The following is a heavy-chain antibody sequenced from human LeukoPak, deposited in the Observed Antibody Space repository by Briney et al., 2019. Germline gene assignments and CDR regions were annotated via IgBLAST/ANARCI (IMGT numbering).Heavy chain of an antibody. CDR1: GYTFTNND. V-gene: IGHV1-8*01. CDR2: MNPRSGNT. CDR3: AKVVSGGHHDY. Sequence: ASVKVSCKASGYTFTNNDISWVRQAAGQGLEWMGWMNPRSGNTGYAQKFQGRVTMIRDTSITTAYMELSALRSEDTVVYYCAKVVSGGHHDYWGQGTLVTVSS. J-gene: IGHJ4*02. D-gene: IGHD2-15*01.